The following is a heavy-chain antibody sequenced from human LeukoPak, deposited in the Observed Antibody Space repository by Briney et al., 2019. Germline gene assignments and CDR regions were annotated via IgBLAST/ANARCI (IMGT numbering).Heavy chain of an antibody. D-gene: IGHD5-18*01. Sequence: GGSLRLSCAASGFTFSSYGMHWVRQAPGKGLEWVAVISYDGSNKYYADSVKGRFTISRDNSKNTLYLQMNSLRAEDTAVYYCAKDRGGVDTAILFWFDPWGQGTLVTVSS. CDR1: GFTFSSYG. CDR3: AKDRGGVDTAILFWFDP. J-gene: IGHJ5*02. V-gene: IGHV3-30*18. CDR2: ISYDGSNK.